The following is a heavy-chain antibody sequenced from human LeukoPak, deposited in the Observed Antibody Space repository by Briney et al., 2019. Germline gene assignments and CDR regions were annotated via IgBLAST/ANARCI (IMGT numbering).Heavy chain of an antibody. Sequence: GAALQISCKGSGSGFTSYWIGWGRRLPGKGLEGRGIIYPGDSETRYSPSFQGQVTISADKSRNHSSLKWSSLKASDTAMYYCARHWSPYYDILTGYFWGSSLDYWGQGTLVTVSS. CDR2: IYPGDSET. D-gene: IGHD3-9*01. J-gene: IGHJ4*02. CDR3: ARHWSPYYDILTGYFWGSSLDY. V-gene: IGHV5-51*01. CDR1: GSGFTSYW.